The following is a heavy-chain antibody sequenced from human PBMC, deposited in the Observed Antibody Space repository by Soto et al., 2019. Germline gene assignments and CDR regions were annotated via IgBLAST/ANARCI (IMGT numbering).Heavy chain of an antibody. Sequence: PXETLCLSCAVSGGSCSDYDRSWIRQPPGKGLEWIGEINHSGSTNYNPSLKSRVTISIDTSKNQFSLKLSSVTAADTAVYYCARGHSTSAGRGNDDWFDPWGQGTLVTVSS. CDR2: INHSGST. J-gene: IGHJ5*01. V-gene: IGHV4-34*01. CDR1: GGSCSDYD. D-gene: IGHD2-2*01. CDR3: ARGHSTSAGRGNDDWFDP.